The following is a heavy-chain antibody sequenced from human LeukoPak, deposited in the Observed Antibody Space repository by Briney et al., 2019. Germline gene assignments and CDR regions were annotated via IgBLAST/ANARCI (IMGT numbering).Heavy chain of an antibody. J-gene: IGHJ4*02. V-gene: IGHV3-53*01. Sequence: GGSLRLSCAASGFTVSSDYISWVRQAPGRGLEWVSLIYGGGSTYYADFVRGRSTVSRDKSKNTVYLQLNSLRAEDTAVYYCARGSWELLPGAFDYWGRETWSPSRQ. CDR2: IYGGGST. CDR1: GFTVSSDY. CDR3: ARGSWELLPGAFDY. D-gene: IGHD1-26*01.